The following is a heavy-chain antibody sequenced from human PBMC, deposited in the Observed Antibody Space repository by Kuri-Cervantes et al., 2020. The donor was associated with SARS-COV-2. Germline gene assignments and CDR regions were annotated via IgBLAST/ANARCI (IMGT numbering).Heavy chain of an antibody. V-gene: IGHV1-2*02. Sequence: ASVTDSCLASGYTLTDYYMHWVRQAPGQGLEWTGWINPKSGSTNYAQKLQGRVTMTRDTSISTAYMELSRLRSDDRAVYCCAREDWVTMRFSRGPHFDYWGQGTLVTVSS. J-gene: IGHJ4*02. CDR2: INPKSGST. D-gene: IGHD3-3*01. CDR1: GYTLTDYY. CDR3: AREDWVTMRFSRGPHFDY.